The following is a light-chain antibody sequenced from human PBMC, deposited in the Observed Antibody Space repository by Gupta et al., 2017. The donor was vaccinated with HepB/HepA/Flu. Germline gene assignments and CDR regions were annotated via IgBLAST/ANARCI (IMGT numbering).Light chain of an antibody. CDR3: SSYTSSLYV. J-gene: IGLJ1*01. V-gene: IGLV2-14*03. Sequence: QSALTQPASASGSPGQSITISCTGNSSDVGGYNYVSWYQHHPGKAPKLMIYDVSNRPSGVSNRFSGSMSRNTASLTISGLHAEDEADYYCSSYTSSLYVFGTGTKVTVL. CDR2: DVS. CDR1: SSDVGGYNY.